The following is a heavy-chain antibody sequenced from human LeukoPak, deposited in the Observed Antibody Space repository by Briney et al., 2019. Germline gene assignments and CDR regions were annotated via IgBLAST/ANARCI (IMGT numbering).Heavy chain of an antibody. CDR1: GYRVPSNNGA. V-gene: IGHV6-1*01. J-gene: IGHJ4*02. CDR2: TYYRSKWYI. D-gene: IGHD6-19*01. CDR3: AREGVSYSTGWYAFDY. Sequence: SQTLSLTCVISGYRVPSNNGAWICIRQSPSRGLEWLGRTYYRSKWYIDYAVSVKSRISIKPDTSKNQFSLQLNSVTPEVTAADYCAREGVSYSTGWYAFDYWGQGTLVTVSS.